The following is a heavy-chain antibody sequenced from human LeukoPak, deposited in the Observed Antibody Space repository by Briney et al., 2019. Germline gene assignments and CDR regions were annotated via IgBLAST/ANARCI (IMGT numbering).Heavy chain of an antibody. CDR3: ARLVIAAAGKDY. CDR2: IYYSGST. J-gene: IGHJ4*02. Sequence: ASETLSLTCTVSGGSISSSSYYWGWIRQPPGKGLEWIGSIYYSGSTYYNPSLKSRVTISVDTSKNQFSLKLSSVTAADTAVYYCARLVIAAAGKDYWGQGTLVTVSS. D-gene: IGHD6-13*01. V-gene: IGHV4-39*01. CDR1: GGSISSSSYY.